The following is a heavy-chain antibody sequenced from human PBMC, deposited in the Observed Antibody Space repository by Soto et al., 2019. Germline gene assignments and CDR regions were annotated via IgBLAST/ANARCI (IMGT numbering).Heavy chain of an antibody. Sequence: VQLQASGPGLVKPSQTLSLTCNVSGGSIRSGDYYWAWIRQPPGKGLEWIGYIYFSGTTFYNPFLKSRVAISVDTSQNQFSLKLTSVTAADTAMYYCARAGGYCSGVNCLYSYFDLWGRGTLATVSS. V-gene: IGHV4-30-4*01. CDR2: IYFSGTT. J-gene: IGHJ2*01. CDR3: ARAGGYCSGVNCLYSYFDL. CDR1: GGSIRSGDYY. D-gene: IGHD2-15*01.